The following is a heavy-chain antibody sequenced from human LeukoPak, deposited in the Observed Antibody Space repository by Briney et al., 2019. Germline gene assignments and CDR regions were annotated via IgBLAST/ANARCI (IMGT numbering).Heavy chain of an antibody. CDR2: INPSGGST. CDR1: GYTFTSYY. J-gene: IGHJ3*02. Sequence: ASVKVSCKASGYTFTSYYMHWVRQAPGQGLEWMGIINPSGGSTSYAQKFQGRVTMTRGMSTSTVYMELSSLRSEDTAVYYCAREATNDAFDIWGQGTMVTVSS. V-gene: IGHV1-46*01. CDR3: AREATNDAFDI. D-gene: IGHD5-24*01.